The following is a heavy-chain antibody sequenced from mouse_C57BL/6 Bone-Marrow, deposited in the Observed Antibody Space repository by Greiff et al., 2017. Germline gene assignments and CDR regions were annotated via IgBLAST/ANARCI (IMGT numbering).Heavy chain of an antibody. J-gene: IGHJ4*01. V-gene: IGHV1-81*01. CDR3: ARDYGSSDAMDY. CDR1: GYTFTSYG. Sequence: VQLQESGAELARPGASVKLSCKASGYTFTSYGISWVKQRTGQGLEWIGEIYPRSGNTYYNEKFKGKATLTADKSSSTAYMELRSLTSEDSAVYFCARDYGSSDAMDYWGQGTSVTVSS. CDR2: IYPRSGNT. D-gene: IGHD1-1*01.